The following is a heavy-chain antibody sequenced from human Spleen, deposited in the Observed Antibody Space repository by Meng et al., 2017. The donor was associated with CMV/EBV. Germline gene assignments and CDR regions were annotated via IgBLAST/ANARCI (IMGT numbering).Heavy chain of an antibody. CDR1: GFTFSNYA. Sequence: AASGFTFSNYAVHWVRQAPGRGLEWVAAISYDGSNKYYADSVKGRFTISRDNSKSTLYLQMNSLRAEDTAVYYCARDAYSSTWYVDYWGQGTLVTVSS. V-gene: IGHV3-30*04. D-gene: IGHD6-13*01. CDR2: ISYDGSNK. J-gene: IGHJ4*02. CDR3: ARDAYSSTWYVDY.